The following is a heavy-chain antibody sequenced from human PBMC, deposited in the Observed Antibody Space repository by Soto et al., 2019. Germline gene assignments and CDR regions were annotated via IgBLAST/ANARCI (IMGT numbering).Heavy chain of an antibody. D-gene: IGHD3-3*01. V-gene: IGHV4-59*08. CDR3: ARQLSTDYDFWSGYYTDYYYYMDV. J-gene: IGHJ6*03. CDR1: GGSISSYY. Sequence: SETLSLTCTVSGGSISSYYWSWIRQPPGKGLEWIGYIYYSGSTNYNPSLKSRVTISVDTSKNQFSLKLSSVTAADTAVYYCARQLSTDYDFWSGYYTDYYYYMDVWGKGTTVTVSS. CDR2: IYYSGST.